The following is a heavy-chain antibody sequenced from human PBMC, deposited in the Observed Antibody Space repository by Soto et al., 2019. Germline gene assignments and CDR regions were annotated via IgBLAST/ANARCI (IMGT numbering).Heavy chain of an antibody. CDR2: TYYRSKWYN. J-gene: IGHJ6*03. V-gene: IGHV6-1*01. D-gene: IGHD1-1*01. CDR1: GDSVSSNSAG. CDR3: ARGSWDDVTGHYYMDV. Sequence: QVQLQQSGPGLVKPSQTLSLTCDISGDSVSSNSAGWNWIRQTPSIGLEWLGRTYYRSKWYNNYAVSVKSRLTVYPDTAKNPFSLQLNSVTHEDTAVYYCARGSWDDVTGHYYMDVWGKGTTVTVSS.